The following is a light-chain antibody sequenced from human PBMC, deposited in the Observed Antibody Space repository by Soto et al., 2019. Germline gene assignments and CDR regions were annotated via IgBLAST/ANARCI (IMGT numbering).Light chain of an antibody. CDR2: EVS. CDR3: LSYADTAYV. Sequence: QSALTQPPSASGSPGQSVTISCAGTSSDVGGYNYVSWYQQYPGKVPKLMIYEVSERPSGVPDRFSGSKSGNTAFLTVSGLQPEDEADYYSLSYADTAYVFGTGTKVTVL. V-gene: IGLV2-8*01. CDR1: SSDVGGYNY. J-gene: IGLJ1*01.